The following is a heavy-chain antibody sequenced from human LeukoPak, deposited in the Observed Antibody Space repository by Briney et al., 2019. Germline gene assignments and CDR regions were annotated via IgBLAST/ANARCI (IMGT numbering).Heavy chain of an antibody. D-gene: IGHD6-6*01. CDR2: INHSGST. J-gene: IGHJ6*03. V-gene: IGHV4-34*01. CDR3: ARGSKGSSARGYYYYMDV. Sequence: LETLSLTCAVYGGSFSGYYWSWIRQPPGKGLEWIGEINHSGSTNYNPSLKSRVTISVDTSKNQFSLKLSSVTAADTAVYYCARGSKGSSARGYYYYMDVWGKGTTVTVSS. CDR1: GGSFSGYY.